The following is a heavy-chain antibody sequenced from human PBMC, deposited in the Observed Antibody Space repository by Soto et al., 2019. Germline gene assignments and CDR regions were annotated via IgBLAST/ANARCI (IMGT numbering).Heavy chain of an antibody. CDR3: ARETHYDFWSGYYTWDY. D-gene: IGHD3-3*01. CDR1: GYTFTSYG. Sequence: GASVKVSCKASGYTFTSYGISWVRQAPGQGFEWMGWISAYNGNTNYAQKLQGRVTMTTDTSTSTAYMELRSLRSDDTAVYYCARETHYDFWSGYYTWDYWGQGTLVTVSS. CDR2: ISAYNGNT. V-gene: IGHV1-18*01. J-gene: IGHJ4*02.